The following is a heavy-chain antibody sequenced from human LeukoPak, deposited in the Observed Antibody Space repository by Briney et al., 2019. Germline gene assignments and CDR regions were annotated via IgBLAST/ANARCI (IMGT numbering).Heavy chain of an antibody. CDR2: IYYSGGT. CDR1: GGSISSYY. Sequence: SETLSLTCTVSGGSISSYYWSWIRQPPGKGLEWIGYIYYSGGTNYNPSLKSQVTISVDTSKNQSSLKLSSVTAADTAVYYCARGARAGYNLEPFDYWGQGTLVTVSS. CDR3: ARGARAGYNLEPFDY. J-gene: IGHJ4*02. V-gene: IGHV4-59*08. D-gene: IGHD5-24*01.